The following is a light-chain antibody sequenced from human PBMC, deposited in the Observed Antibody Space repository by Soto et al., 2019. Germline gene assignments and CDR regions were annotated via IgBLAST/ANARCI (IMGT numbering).Light chain of an antibody. CDR2: EVS. J-gene: IGLJ2*01. CDR3: SSYKRSSPCV. V-gene: IGLV2-14*01. CDR1: SSDVGGYNY. Sequence: HSVLTQPESVSRSPGQSITISCTGTSSDVGGYNYVSWYQQHPGKAPKLMIYEVSNRPSGVSNRFSGSKSGNTASLTISGLQAEDESYYYCSSYKRSSPCVFDGGTKLTGL.